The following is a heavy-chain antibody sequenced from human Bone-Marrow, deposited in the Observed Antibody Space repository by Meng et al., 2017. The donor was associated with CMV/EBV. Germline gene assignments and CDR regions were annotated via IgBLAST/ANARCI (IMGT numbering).Heavy chain of an antibody. CDR2: INPNSGGT. CDR3: ARDSVRMYSSSWLSY. J-gene: IGHJ4*02. D-gene: IGHD6-13*01. Sequence: SRSPFHGYYMHWVRQAPGQGLEWMGWINPNSGGTNYAQKFQGRVTMTRDTSISTAYMELSRLRSDDTAVYYCARDSVRMYSSSWLSYWGQGTLVTVSS. CDR1: RSPFHGYY. V-gene: IGHV1-2*02.